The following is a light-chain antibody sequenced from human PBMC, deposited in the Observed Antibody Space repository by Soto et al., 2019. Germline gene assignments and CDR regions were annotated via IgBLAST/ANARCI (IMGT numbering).Light chain of an antibody. CDR3: QQGYSTLPYT. Sequence: DIQMTQSPSSLSASVGDRVTITCRASQSIRTYLNWYQQKPGKAPKLLIFSASSLQSGLPSRFSGSGSGTDFTRTIINLQPEDSATYYCQQGYSTLPYTFGQGTKLEI. V-gene: IGKV1-39*01. CDR2: SAS. CDR1: QSIRTY. J-gene: IGKJ2*01.